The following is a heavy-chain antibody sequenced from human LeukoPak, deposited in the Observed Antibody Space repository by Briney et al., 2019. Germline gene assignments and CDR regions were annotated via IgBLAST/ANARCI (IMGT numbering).Heavy chain of an antibody. CDR2: IYYSGRA. J-gene: IGHJ4*02. CDR1: GGSFSSGNFY. D-gene: IGHD3-10*01. V-gene: IGHV4-31*03. Sequence: TLSLTCTVSGGSFSSGNFYWYWIRQYPGRGLEWIGYIYYSGRAYYNPSLKSRVTISVDTSKKQFSLTLSTVTAADTAMYYCARAGGSGNSTYYFDYWGQGTQVTVSS. CDR3: ARAGGSGNSTYYFDY.